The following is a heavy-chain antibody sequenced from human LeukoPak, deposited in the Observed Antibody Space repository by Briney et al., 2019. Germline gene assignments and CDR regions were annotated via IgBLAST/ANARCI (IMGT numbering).Heavy chain of an antibody. CDR1: GYTFTGYY. CDR3: AREDSNPKYYYYYGMDV. V-gene: IGHV1-2*06. Sequence: GASVKVSCKASGYTFTGYYMHWVRQAPGQGLEWMGRINPNSGGTNYAQKFQGRVTMTRDTSISTAYMELSRLRSDDTAVYYCAREDSNPKYYYYYGMDVWGQGTTVTVSS. CDR2: INPNSGGT. J-gene: IGHJ6*02. D-gene: IGHD4-11*01.